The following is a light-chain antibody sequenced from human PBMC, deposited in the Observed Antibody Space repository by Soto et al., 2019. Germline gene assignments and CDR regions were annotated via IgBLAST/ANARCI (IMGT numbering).Light chain of an antibody. V-gene: IGLV2-14*01. J-gene: IGLJ2*01. CDR3: SLYTTSSTLHVV. CDR1: SSDVGGYNY. Sequence: QSVLTQPASVSGSPGQSITISCTGTSSDVGGYNYVSWYQQHPGKAPKLMIYDVSNRPSGVSNRFSGSKSGNTDSLTISGLQAEDESDYYCSLYTTSSTLHVVFGGGTKLTVL. CDR2: DVS.